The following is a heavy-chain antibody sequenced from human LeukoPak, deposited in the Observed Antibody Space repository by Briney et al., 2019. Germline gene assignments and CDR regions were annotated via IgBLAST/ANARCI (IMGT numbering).Heavy chain of an antibody. J-gene: IGHJ3*02. CDR1: GFNFHSYI. V-gene: IGHV3-48*01. CDR3: AGGLRGAFDI. Sequence: GGSLRLSCAASGFNFHSYIMKWLRPAPGKELEWVSYISGCSSTIYFADPVKGPFTISRENAKNSLYLQMNSLIAEDTAVYYCAGGLRGAFDIWGQGTMVTVSS. CDR2: ISGCSSTI. D-gene: IGHD4-17*01.